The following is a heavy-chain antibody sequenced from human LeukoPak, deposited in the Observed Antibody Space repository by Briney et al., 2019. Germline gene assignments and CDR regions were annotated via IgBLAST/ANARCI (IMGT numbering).Heavy chain of an antibody. CDR1: GGTFSSYA. D-gene: IGHD2-15*01. J-gene: IGHJ5*02. Sequence: GASVKVSCKASGGTFSSYAISWVRQAPGQGLEWMGRINPKSDGTNYAQKFQGRVTMTRDTSINTAYMELSGLRSDDTAVYFCARVSPGGWFDPWGQGTLVTVSS. V-gene: IGHV1-2*06. CDR3: ARVSPGGWFDP. CDR2: INPKSDGT.